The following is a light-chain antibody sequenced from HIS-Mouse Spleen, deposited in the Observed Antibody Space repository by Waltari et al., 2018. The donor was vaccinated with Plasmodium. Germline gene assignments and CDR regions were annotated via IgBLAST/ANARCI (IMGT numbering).Light chain of an antibody. Sequence: SYELTQPLSVSVALGQTARITCGGNNIGSKNVPCYQQKPGQAPVLFIYSDSNRPSGSPERCAGSHAGNTATLTISRAQAGDEVDYYCQVWDSSTVFGGGTKLTVL. CDR3: QVWDSSTV. J-gene: IGLJ3*02. CDR1: NIGSKN. V-gene: IGLV3-9*01. CDR2: SDS.